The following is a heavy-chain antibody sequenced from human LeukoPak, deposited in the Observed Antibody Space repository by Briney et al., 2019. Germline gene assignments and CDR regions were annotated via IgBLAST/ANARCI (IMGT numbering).Heavy chain of an antibody. D-gene: IGHD4-17*01. CDR3: ARVPSFRLRGYFDY. CDR2: ISGSGGST. Sequence: GGSLRLSCAASGFTFSSYAMSWVRQTPVKGLEWVSVISGSGGSTYYADSVKGRFTISRVNSKNTLYLQMNSLRAEDTAVYYCARVPSFRLRGYFDYWGQGTLVTVSS. CDR1: GFTFSSYA. V-gene: IGHV3-23*01. J-gene: IGHJ4*02.